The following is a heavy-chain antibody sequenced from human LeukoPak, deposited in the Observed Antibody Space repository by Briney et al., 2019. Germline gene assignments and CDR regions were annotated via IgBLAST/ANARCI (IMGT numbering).Heavy chain of an antibody. CDR2: MNPNSGDT. CDR3: ANIVAAATDY. V-gene: IGHV1-8*01. J-gene: IGHJ4*02. Sequence: SVKVSCKTSGYTFPTYDVHWVRQATGQGLEWMGWMNPNSGDTGYAQKFQGRVTMTRDTSISTVYMELSSLRSEDTAFYYCANIVAAATDYWGQGTLVTVSS. CDR1: GYTFPTYD. D-gene: IGHD6-13*01.